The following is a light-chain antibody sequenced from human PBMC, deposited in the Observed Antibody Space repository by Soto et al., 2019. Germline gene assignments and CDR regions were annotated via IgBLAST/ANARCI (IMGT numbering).Light chain of an antibody. CDR1: QSVSSN. Sequence: IVMTQSPATLSVSPGERATLSCRASQSVSSNFAWYQQKPGQAPRLLIYGASTRATGIPARFSGSGSGTEFTLTISSLQSEDFAVYYCQQYKNWPWTFGLGTKVDIK. CDR2: GAS. CDR3: QQYKNWPWT. V-gene: IGKV3-15*01. J-gene: IGKJ1*01.